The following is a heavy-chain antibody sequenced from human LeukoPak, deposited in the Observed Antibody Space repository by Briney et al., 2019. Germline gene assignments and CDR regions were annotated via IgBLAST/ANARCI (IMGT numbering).Heavy chain of an antibody. J-gene: IGHJ4*02. V-gene: IGHV4-34*01. CDR3: RRSGYHGRYYFDY. Sequence: SETLSLTCAVYGGSFSGYYWSWIRQPPGKGLEWIGEINHSGSTNYNPSLKSRVTISVDTSKNQFSLKLSSVTAADTAVYYCRRSGYHGRYYFDYWGQGTLVTVSS. D-gene: IGHD3-22*01. CDR1: GGSFSGYY. CDR2: INHSGST.